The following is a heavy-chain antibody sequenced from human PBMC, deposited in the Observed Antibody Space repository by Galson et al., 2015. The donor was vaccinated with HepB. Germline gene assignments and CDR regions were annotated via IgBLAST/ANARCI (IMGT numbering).Heavy chain of an antibody. CDR2: INPDGSST. CDR3: VSTNWGAPYY. D-gene: IGHD7-27*01. V-gene: IGHV3-74*01. Sequence: SLRLSCAASGFTFXXSWMHWVRQSPGKGLVWVSRINPDGSSTSYADSVKGRFTISRDNARNTLHLQLNSPTDEDTALYFCVSTNWGAPYYWGQGTLVTVSS. J-gene: IGHJ4*02. CDR1: GFTFXXSW.